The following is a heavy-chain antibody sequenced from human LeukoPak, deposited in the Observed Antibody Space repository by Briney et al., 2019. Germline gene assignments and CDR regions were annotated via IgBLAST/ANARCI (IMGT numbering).Heavy chain of an antibody. J-gene: IGHJ4*02. CDR2: ISWNSGSI. D-gene: IGHD6-19*01. CDR1: GFTFDDYA. Sequence: GGSLRLSCAASGFTFDDYAMHWVRQAPGKGLEWVSGISWNSGSIGYADSVKGRFTISRDNAKNSLDLQMNSLRTEDTAFYYCAKGGAVALPPDYWGQGTLVTVSS. V-gene: IGHV3-9*01. CDR3: AKGGAVALPPDY.